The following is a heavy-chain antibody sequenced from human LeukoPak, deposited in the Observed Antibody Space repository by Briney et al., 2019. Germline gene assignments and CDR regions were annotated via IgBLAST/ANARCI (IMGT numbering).Heavy chain of an antibody. J-gene: IGHJ4*02. D-gene: IGHD3-10*01. Sequence: GGSLRLSCAASGFTFSNYVISWVRQAPGKGLEWVSVISHSGTTTFYADSVRGRFTISRDNSNNTLYLQMNSLGAEDTAVYYCAKHSRNGEENLDYWGQGSLVTVSS. CDR3: AKHSRNGEENLDY. V-gene: IGHV3-23*01. CDR2: ISHSGTTT. CDR1: GFTFSNYV.